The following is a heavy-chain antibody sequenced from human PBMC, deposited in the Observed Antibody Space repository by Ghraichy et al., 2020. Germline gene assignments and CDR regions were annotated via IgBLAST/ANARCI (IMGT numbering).Heavy chain of an antibody. CDR1: GFTFNTYS. V-gene: IGHV3-48*02. CDR2: ITSSGRTI. J-gene: IGHJ6*02. Sequence: LSLTCVGSGFTFNTYSLNWVRQSPGKGLEWVAYITSSGRTIFYADSVKGRFSISRDNAQNSLYLQMNSPRDEDTAVYYCARGATVVRFYYYDGMDVWGQGTTVTVSS. D-gene: IGHD4-23*01. CDR3: ARGATVVRFYYYDGMDV.